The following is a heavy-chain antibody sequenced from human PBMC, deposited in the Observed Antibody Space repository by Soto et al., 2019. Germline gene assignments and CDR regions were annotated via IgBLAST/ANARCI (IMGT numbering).Heavy chain of an antibody. Sequence: GASVKVSCKASGYTFTSYYMHWVRQAPGQGLEWMGIINPSGGSTSYAQKFQGRVTMTRDTSTSTVYMELSSLRSEDTAVYYCAREQLYYYDSRAFDYWGQGTLVTVSS. CDR3: AREQLYYYDSRAFDY. D-gene: IGHD3-22*01. CDR2: INPSGGST. V-gene: IGHV1-46*01. CDR1: GYTFTSYY. J-gene: IGHJ4*02.